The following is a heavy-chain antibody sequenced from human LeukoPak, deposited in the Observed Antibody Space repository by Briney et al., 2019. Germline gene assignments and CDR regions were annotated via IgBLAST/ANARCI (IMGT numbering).Heavy chain of an antibody. Sequence: SETLSLTCAVSGYSISSGYYWGWIRQPPGKGLEWIGSTYHSGSSYYNPSLKSRVTISVDTSKNQFSLKLRSVTAADTAVYYCARLESLNFDYWGQGTLVTVSS. J-gene: IGHJ4*02. D-gene: IGHD5-24*01. CDR3: ARLESLNFDY. CDR2: TYHSGSS. CDR1: GYSISSGYY. V-gene: IGHV4-38-2*01.